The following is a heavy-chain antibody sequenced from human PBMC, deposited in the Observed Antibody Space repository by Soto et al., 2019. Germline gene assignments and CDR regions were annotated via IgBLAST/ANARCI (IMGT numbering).Heavy chain of an antibody. Sequence: QVQLQESGPGVVKPSETLSLTCTVSGGSVSSYYWNWIRQPPGKGLELIGYIYNNGNANYNPSLRSRVTISVHTSKSQFSLKLTSVTASETAVYYCAAPPRYWGQGTLVTVSS. CDR1: GGSVSSYY. CDR3: AAPPRY. CDR2: IYNNGNA. D-gene: IGHD6-6*01. V-gene: IGHV4-59*02. J-gene: IGHJ4*02.